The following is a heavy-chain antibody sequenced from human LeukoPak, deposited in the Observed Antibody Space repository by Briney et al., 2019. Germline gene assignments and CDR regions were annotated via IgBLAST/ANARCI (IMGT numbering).Heavy chain of an antibody. V-gene: IGHV3-11*04. J-gene: IGHJ4*02. Sequence: PGGSLRLSCAASGFTFSDYYMSWIRQAPGKGLEWVSYISSSGSTIYYADSVKGRFPISSDNAKNSLYLQMHSLRAEDTAVYYCARVGYYYGSGSYPDYWGQGTLVTVSS. CDR1: GFTFSDYY. CDR2: ISSSGSTI. CDR3: ARVGYYYGSGSYPDY. D-gene: IGHD3-10*01.